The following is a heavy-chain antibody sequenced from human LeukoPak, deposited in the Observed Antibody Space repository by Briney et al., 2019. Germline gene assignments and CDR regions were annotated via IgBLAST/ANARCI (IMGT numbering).Heavy chain of an antibody. Sequence: GGSLRLSCAASGFTFSDYYMSWIRQAPGKGLEWVSYISSSGSTIYYADSVKGRFTISRDNAKNSLYLQMNSLRAEDTAVYYCAREFYYYDSSGYYRYLDYWGQGTLVTVSS. CDR3: AREFYYYDSSGYYRYLDY. V-gene: IGHV3-11*04. CDR1: GFTFSDYY. J-gene: IGHJ4*02. D-gene: IGHD3-22*01. CDR2: ISSSGSTI.